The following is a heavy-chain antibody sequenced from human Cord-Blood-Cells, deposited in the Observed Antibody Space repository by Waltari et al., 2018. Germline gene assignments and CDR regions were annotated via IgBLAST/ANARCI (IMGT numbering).Heavy chain of an antibody. V-gene: IGHV1-69*01. J-gene: IGHJ4*02. CDR2: IIPIFGTA. CDR3: ARLSVVLEWLFLDY. Sequence: QVQLVQSGAEVKKPGSSVTVSCKASGGTFSSYAISWVRQAPGQGLEWMGGIIPIFGTANYAQKFQGRVTITADESTSIAYMELSSLRSEDTAVYYCARLSVVLEWLFLDYWGQGTLVTVSS. CDR1: GGTFSSYA. D-gene: IGHD3-3*01.